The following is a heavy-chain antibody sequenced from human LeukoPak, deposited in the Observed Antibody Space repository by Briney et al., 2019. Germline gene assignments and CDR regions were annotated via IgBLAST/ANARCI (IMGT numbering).Heavy chain of an antibody. J-gene: IGHJ4*02. CDR2: IRYDGSNK. CDR1: GFTFSAYA. CDR3: ASLQWSSSWYPFDY. D-gene: IGHD6-13*01. V-gene: IGHV3-30*02. Sequence: GGSLRLSCAASGFTFSAYAMHWVRQAPGKGLEWVAFIRYDGSNKNYADSVKGRFTISRDNSKNTLYLQMNSLRPEDTAVYYRASLQWSSSWYPFDYWGQGTLVTVSS.